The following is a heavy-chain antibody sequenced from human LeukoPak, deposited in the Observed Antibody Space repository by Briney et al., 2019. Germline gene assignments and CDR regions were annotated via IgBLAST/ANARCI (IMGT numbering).Heavy chain of an antibody. D-gene: IGHD1-26*01. CDR2: ISYDGSNK. V-gene: IGHV3-30*05. CDR1: GFTFSSYS. CDR3: ARGEGIVDY. J-gene: IGHJ4*02. Sequence: PGGSLRLSCAASGFTFSSYSMNWVRQAPGKGLEWVAVISYDGSNKYYADSVKGRFTISRDNSKNTLYLQMNSLRAEDTAVYYCARGEGIVDYWGQGTPVTVSS.